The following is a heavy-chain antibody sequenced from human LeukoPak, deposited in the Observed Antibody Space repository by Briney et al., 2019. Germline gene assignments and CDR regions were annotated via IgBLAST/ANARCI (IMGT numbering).Heavy chain of an antibody. CDR3: ARGNYYGMDV. J-gene: IGHJ6*02. Sequence: GGSLRLYCAASGFIVSSTYMSWVRQAPGKGLLWVSRINSDGTTTYYADSVKGRFTISRDNAKNTLYLPVNSLRAEDTAVYYCARGNYYGMDVWGQGTTVTVS. CDR2: INSDGTTT. CDR1: GFIVSSTY. V-gene: IGHV3-74*01.